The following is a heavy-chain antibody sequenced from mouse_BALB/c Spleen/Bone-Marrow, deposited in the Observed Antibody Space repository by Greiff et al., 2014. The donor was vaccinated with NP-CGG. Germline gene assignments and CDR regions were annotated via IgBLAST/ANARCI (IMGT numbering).Heavy chain of an antibody. CDR1: GFNIKDTY. Sequence: EVQGVESGAELVKPGASVKLSCTASGFNIKDTYMHWVKQRPEQGLEWIGRIDPANGNTKYDPKFQGKATITADTSSNTAYLQLSSLTSEDTADYYCARYYYGSSYFDYWGQGTTLTVSS. V-gene: IGHV14-3*02. CDR2: IDPANGNT. J-gene: IGHJ2*01. CDR3: ARYYYGSSYFDY. D-gene: IGHD1-1*01.